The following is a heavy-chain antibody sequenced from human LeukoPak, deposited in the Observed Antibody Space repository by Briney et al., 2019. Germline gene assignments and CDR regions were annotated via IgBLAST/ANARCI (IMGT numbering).Heavy chain of an antibody. CDR3: ATESPSGNYFDY. V-gene: IGHV5-51*01. J-gene: IGHJ4*02. CDR1: GYSFTRYW. CDR2: IYPSDSDT. Sequence: GESLKISCKGSGYSFTRYWIGWVRQMPGKGLEWMGIIYPSDSDTRYSPSFQGQVTISADKSISIAFLQWSSLKASDTAMYYCATESPSGNYFDYWGQGTLVTVSS.